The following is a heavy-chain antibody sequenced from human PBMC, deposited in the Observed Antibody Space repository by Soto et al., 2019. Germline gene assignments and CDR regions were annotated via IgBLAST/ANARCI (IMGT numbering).Heavy chain of an antibody. CDR3: AKRSRDQRDGSGYYSQFDS. CDR1: GFTFSSYA. CDR2: ISGSGAAT. V-gene: IGHV3-23*01. D-gene: IGHD3-22*01. Sequence: EVQLLESGGGLVQPGGSLRLSCAASGFTFSSYAMSWVRQAPGKGLEWVSAISGSGAATYYADSVKGRFTISRDNSKTPVYMQMNTLRAEDTAVYYCAKRSRDQRDGSGYYSQFDSGGQGTLVTVSS. J-gene: IGHJ4*02.